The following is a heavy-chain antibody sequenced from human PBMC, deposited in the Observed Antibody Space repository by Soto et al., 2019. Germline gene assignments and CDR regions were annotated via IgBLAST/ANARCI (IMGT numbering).Heavy chain of an antibody. Sequence: GASVKVSCKASGYTFTSYGVAWVRQAPGQGLEWMGWINIYNGNTNYAQKLQGRVTMTADTSTSTAYMELRSLRSDDTAVYYCARAPFSRKVDPVFDYWGQGTLVTISS. V-gene: IGHV1-18*01. D-gene: IGHD1-26*01. CDR3: ARAPFSRKVDPVFDY. CDR2: INIYNGNT. J-gene: IGHJ4*02. CDR1: GYTFTSYG.